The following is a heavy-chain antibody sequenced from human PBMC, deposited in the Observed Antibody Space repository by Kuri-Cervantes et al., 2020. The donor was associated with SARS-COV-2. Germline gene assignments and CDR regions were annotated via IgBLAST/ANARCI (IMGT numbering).Heavy chain of an antibody. CDR2: INHSGST. Sequence: SETLSLTGAVDGGSLSDYYWSLIRQPPGKGLEWIGEINHSGSTNYNPSLKSRVTISVDTSKNQFSLKLSSITAAETAVYYCARGRSIVLVVAATGGGNWFDPSGHASLVTVSS. V-gene: IGHV4-34*01. CDR1: GGSLSDYY. J-gene: IGHJ5*02. D-gene: IGHD2-15*01. CDR3: ARGRSIVLVVAATGGGNWFDP.